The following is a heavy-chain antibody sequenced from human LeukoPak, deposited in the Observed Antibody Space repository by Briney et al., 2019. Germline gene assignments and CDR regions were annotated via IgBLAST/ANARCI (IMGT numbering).Heavy chain of an antibody. D-gene: IGHD2-21*02. Sequence: PGGSLRDSRAASGFTFSGYSMNWVRQAPGKGLERIAYIRRDGSPVYYADSVKGRFTISRDNARNSLYLEMNSLRDEDTGIYYCMRDRDSLAYCGQGTPVTVSS. CDR1: GFTFSGYS. J-gene: IGHJ4*02. CDR2: IRRDGSPV. V-gene: IGHV3-48*02. CDR3: MRDRDSLAY.